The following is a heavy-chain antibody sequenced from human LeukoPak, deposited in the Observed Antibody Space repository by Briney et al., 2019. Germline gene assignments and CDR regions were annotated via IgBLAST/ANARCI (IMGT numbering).Heavy chain of an antibody. Sequence: SETLSLTCAVYGGSFSGYYWSWIRQPPGKGLEWIGEINHSGSTNYNPSLKSRVTISVDTSKNQFSLKLSSVTAADTAVYYCARGYYGDYVDDYWGQGTLVTVSS. D-gene: IGHD4-17*01. CDR3: ARGYYGDYVDDY. J-gene: IGHJ4*02. CDR2: INHSGST. CDR1: GGSFSGYY. V-gene: IGHV4-34*01.